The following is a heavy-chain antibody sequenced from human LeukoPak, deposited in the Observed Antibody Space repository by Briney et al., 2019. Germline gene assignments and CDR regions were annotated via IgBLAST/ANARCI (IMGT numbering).Heavy chain of an antibody. V-gene: IGHV3-23*01. Sequence: GGSLRLSCAASGFTFSSYAMSWVRQAPGKGLEWVSTITGSGDNTYYTDSVKGRFTFSRDNSKSTLYLQVNSLRAEDTAVYYCAKDPTPYVGASADWGQGTLVTVSS. CDR2: ITGSGDNT. J-gene: IGHJ4*02. CDR1: GFTFSSYA. CDR3: AKDPTPYVGASAD. D-gene: IGHD1-26*01.